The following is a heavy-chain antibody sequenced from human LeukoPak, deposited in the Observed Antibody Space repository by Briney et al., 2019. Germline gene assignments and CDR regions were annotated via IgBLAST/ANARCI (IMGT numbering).Heavy chain of an antibody. CDR3: ARGGGWLQFGSAYFDY. J-gene: IGHJ4*02. CDR2: IYASGST. V-gene: IGHV4-61*02. Sequence: PSETLSLTCTVSGGSISSGSYYWSWIRQPAGKGLEWIGRIYASGSTNYNPSLKSRVTISVDTSKNQFSLKLSSVTAADTAVYYCARGGGWLQFGSAYFDYWGQGTLVTVSS. D-gene: IGHD5-24*01. CDR1: GGSISSGSYY.